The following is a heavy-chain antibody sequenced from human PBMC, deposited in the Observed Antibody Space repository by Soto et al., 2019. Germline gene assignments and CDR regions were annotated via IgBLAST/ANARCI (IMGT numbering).Heavy chain of an antibody. CDR3: ARDKDDDSSFDY. D-gene: IGHD6-13*01. V-gene: IGHV3-30*04. Sequence: GGSLRLSCAASGFTFSSYAMHWVRQAPGKGLEWVAVISYDGSNKYYADSMKGRFTISRDNSKNTLYLQMNSLRAEDTAVYYCARDKDDDSSFDYWGQGTLVTVSS. CDR2: ISYDGSNK. J-gene: IGHJ4*02. CDR1: GFTFSSYA.